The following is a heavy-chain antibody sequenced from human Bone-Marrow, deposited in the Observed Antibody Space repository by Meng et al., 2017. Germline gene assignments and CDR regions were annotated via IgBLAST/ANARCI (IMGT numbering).Heavy chain of an antibody. J-gene: IGHJ4*02. V-gene: IGHV3-48*03. D-gene: IGHD6-19*01. CDR1: GFIFSRYE. Sequence: GGSLRLSCAASGFIFSRYEMNWVRQAPGKGLEWLSHISANGDTIYYADSVKGRFTISRDNGKNSLYLQMNSLRAEDTATYYCTSSAWYKFDYWGQGTQVT. CDR2: ISANGDTI. CDR3: TSSAWYKFDY.